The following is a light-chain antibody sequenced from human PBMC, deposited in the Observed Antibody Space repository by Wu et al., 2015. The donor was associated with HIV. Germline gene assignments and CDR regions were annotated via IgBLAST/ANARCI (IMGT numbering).Light chain of an antibody. J-gene: IGKJ1*01. CDR3: QQYGSSPPWT. CDR2: GAS. Sequence: EIVMTQSPATLSVSPGEGVTLSCRASQSVSSYLAWYQQTPGQAPRLLIYGASTRATGVPARFSGSGSGTDFTLTISRMEPEDFAVYYCQQYGSSPPWTFGQGTKVEI. V-gene: IGKV3-15*01. CDR1: QSVSSY.